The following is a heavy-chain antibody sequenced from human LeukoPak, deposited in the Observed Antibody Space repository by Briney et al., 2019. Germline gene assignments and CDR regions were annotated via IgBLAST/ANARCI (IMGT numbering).Heavy chain of an antibody. D-gene: IGHD5-24*01. CDR1: GYSFSTYW. CDR2: FPPGDSDT. J-gene: IGHJ6*03. CDR3: AKVVELATLTGDSYTYSYHMDV. Sequence: GESLKISCKGSGYSFSTYWIGWVRQMPGKGLEWMGFFPPGDSDTRYSPSFQGQVTISADKYISSAYLQWSSLKASDTAMYYCAKVVELATLTGDSYTYSYHMDVWGKGTAVTVSS. V-gene: IGHV5-51*01.